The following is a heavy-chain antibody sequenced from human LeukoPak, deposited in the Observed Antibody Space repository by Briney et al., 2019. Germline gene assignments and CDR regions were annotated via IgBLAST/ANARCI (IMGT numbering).Heavy chain of an antibody. CDR3: ARGNSGYYGSGSICDY. Sequence: SETLSLTCAVYGESFRGYYWSWIRQPPGKGLECIGEINHSGSTNYNPSLKSRVTISVDTSKNQFSLKLSSVTAADTAVYYCARGNSGYYGSGSICDYWGQGTLVTVSS. J-gene: IGHJ4*02. V-gene: IGHV4-34*01. CDR1: GESFRGYY. CDR2: INHSGST. D-gene: IGHD3-10*01.